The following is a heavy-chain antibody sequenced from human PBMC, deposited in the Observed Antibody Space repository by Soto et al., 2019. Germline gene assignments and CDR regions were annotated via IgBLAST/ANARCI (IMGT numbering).Heavy chain of an antibody. D-gene: IGHD3-9*01. J-gene: IGHJ6*02. V-gene: IGHV5-10-1*01. CDR2: IDPSDSYT. CDR3: ARRDILTGYYTNYYYSMDV. Sequence: GESLKISCKGSGYSFTSYWISWVRQMPGKGLEWMGRIDPSDSYTNYSPSFQGHVTISADKSISTAYLQWSSLKASDTAMYYCARRDILTGYYTNYYYSMDVWGQGTTVTVSS. CDR1: GYSFTSYW.